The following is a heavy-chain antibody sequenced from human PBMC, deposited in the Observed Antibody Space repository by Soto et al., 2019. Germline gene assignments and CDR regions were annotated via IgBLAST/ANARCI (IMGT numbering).Heavy chain of an antibody. CDR3: ATQYSSSGYYYYYYGMDV. CDR2: IIPIFGTA. Sequence: QVQLVQSGAEVKKPGSSVKVSCKASGGTFSSYAISWVRQAPGQGLEWMGGIIPIFGTANYAQKFQGRVTITADKSTSTAYMELSSLRSEDTAVYYCATQYSSSGYYYYYYGMDVWGQGTTVTVSS. D-gene: IGHD6-13*01. CDR1: GGTFSSYA. J-gene: IGHJ6*02. V-gene: IGHV1-69*06.